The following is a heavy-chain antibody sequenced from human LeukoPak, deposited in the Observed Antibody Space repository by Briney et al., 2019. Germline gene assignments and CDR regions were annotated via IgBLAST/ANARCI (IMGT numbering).Heavy chain of an antibody. CDR1: GYTFTSYG. V-gene: IGHV1-18*01. J-gene: IGHJ4*02. D-gene: IGHD3-9*01. CDR3: ARVRNYDILTGYPPDFDY. Sequence: GASVKVSCKASGYTFTSYGISWVRQAPGQGLEWMGWISAYNGNTNYAQKLQGRVTMTTDTSTSKAYMELRSLRSDDTAVYYCARVRNYDILTGYPPDFDYWGQGTLVTVSS. CDR2: ISAYNGNT.